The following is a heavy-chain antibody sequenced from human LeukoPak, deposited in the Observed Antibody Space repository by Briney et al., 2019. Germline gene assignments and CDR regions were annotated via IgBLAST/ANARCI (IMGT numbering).Heavy chain of an antibody. CDR3: VGVGGYDSSGFLDY. D-gene: IGHD3-22*01. J-gene: IGHJ4*02. CDR1: GFTFSNDG. CDR2: ISYDGSDK. Sequence: GGSLRLSCAASGFTFSNDGMHWGRQAPGRGLEWVALISYDGSDKHYADSVKGRFTVSRDNSKNTLYLQMNSLSRDDTAVYYCVGVGGYDSSGFLDYWGQGTLVTVSS. V-gene: IGHV3-30*03.